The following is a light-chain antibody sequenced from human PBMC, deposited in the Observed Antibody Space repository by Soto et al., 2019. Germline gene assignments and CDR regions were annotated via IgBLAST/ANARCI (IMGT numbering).Light chain of an antibody. J-gene: IGKJ1*01. Sequence: ELVLTQSPDTLALSGGGGDTLSRSAIQSVTSNFLAWYQQKPGQAPRLLIYGASSRATGIPDRFSGSGSGTDFTLTIRRLEPEDFSVYHCQQYGSSPPWTFGQGTKVDIK. V-gene: IGKV3-20*01. CDR1: QSVTSNF. CDR2: GAS. CDR3: QQYGSSPPWT.